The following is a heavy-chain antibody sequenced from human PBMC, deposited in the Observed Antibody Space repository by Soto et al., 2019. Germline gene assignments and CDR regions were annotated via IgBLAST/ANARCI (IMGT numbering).Heavy chain of an antibody. Sequence: QVQLVESGGGLVKPGGSLRLSCAASGFTFSDYYMSWIRQAPGQGLEWVSYISSSSSYTNYADSVKGRFTISRDNAKNSLYLQMNSLRAEDTAVYYCARVPGGLTYFDYWGQGTLVTVSS. CDR1: GFTFSDYY. CDR3: ARVPGGLTYFDY. J-gene: IGHJ4*02. D-gene: IGHD3-10*01. V-gene: IGHV3-11*06. CDR2: ISSSSSYT.